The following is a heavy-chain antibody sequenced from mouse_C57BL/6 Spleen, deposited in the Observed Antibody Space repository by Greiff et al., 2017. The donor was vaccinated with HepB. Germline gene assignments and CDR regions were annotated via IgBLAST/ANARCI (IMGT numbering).Heavy chain of an antibody. Sequence: VQLQQSGAELVKPGASVKISCKASGYAFSSYWMNWVKQRPGKGLEWIGQIYPGDGDTNYNGKFKGKATLTADKSSSTAYMQLSSLTSEDSAVYFCARSKETAQATEDFDYWGQGTTLTVSS. V-gene: IGHV1-80*01. CDR1: GYAFSSYW. D-gene: IGHD3-2*02. CDR3: ARSKETAQATEDFDY. J-gene: IGHJ2*01. CDR2: IYPGDGDT.